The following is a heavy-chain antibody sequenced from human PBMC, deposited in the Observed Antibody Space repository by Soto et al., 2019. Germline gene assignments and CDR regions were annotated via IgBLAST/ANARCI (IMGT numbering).Heavy chain of an antibody. D-gene: IGHD5-18*01. CDR2: ISYNGGNT. V-gene: IGHV3-23*01. Sequence: ELQLLESGGGSVQPGGSLRLSCGASGFTFSSYAMSWVRQAPGKGLEWVASISYNGGNTYYGDSVKGRFTVSRDNSKSTLNLQMNSLRAEDTAAYYCAKVPTGEMGTVFQAFDIWGQGTMVTVSS. CDR3: AKVPTGEMGTVFQAFDI. CDR1: GFTFSSYA. J-gene: IGHJ3*02.